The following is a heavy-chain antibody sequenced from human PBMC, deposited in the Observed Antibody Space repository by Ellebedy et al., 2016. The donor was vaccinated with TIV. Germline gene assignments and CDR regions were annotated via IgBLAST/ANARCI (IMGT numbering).Heavy chain of an antibody. J-gene: IGHJ4*02. V-gene: IGHV1-69*13. CDR1: GGTFSNYA. CDR3: ATFPHTSSCSGVSCYSGIDY. Sequence: ASVKVSCKASGGTFSNYAISWVRQAPGQGLEWMGVTIPIFGTANYAQKFQDRVTISSDEYTATAYMELSGLRSEDTAVYYCATFPHTSSCSGVSCYSGIDYWGQGTWSPSPQ. CDR2: TIPIFGTA. D-gene: IGHD2-15*01.